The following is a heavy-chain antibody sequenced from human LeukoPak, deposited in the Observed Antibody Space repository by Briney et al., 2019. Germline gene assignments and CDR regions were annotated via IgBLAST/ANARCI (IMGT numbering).Heavy chain of an antibody. CDR1: GFTFSSYW. Sequence: PGGSLGLSCAASGFTFSSYWMSWVRQAPGKGLEWVANINQDGSEKYYLDSVKGRFTISRDNAKNSLYVQMNSLRAEDTGVYYCARDESGSYQTSWGQGTLVTVSS. CDR3: ARDESGSYQTS. V-gene: IGHV3-7*04. J-gene: IGHJ5*02. CDR2: INQDGSEK. D-gene: IGHD1-26*01.